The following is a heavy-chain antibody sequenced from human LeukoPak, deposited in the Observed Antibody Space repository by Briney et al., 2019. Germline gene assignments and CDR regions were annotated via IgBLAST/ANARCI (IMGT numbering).Heavy chain of an antibody. V-gene: IGHV3-48*04. J-gene: IGHJ4*02. CDR2: ISSSGSTI. Sequence: PGGSLRLSCAASGFTFSSYGMHWIRQAPGKGLEWVSYISSSGSTIYYADSVKGRFTISRDNAKNSLYLQMNSLRAEDTAVYYCAMNQWELLVFDYWGQGTLVTVSS. CDR1: GFTFSSYG. D-gene: IGHD1-26*01. CDR3: AMNQWELLVFDY.